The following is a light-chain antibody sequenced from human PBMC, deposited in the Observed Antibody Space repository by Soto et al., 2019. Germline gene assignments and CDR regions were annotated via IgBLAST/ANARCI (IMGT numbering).Light chain of an antibody. CDR1: TGDVTSGHY. CDR2: DTS. CDR3: LLCYSGPMV. Sequence: QAVVTQEPSLTVSPGGTVTLTCGSSTGDVTSGHYPYWFQQKPGQAPPTLIYDTSNKHSWTPARFSGSLLGGKAALTLSGAQPEDEAEYYCLLCYSGPMVFGGGTKLTVL. V-gene: IGLV7-46*01. J-gene: IGLJ2*01.